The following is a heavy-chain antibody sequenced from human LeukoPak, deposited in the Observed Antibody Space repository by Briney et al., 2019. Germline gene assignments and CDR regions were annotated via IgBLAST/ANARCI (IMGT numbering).Heavy chain of an antibody. J-gene: IGHJ4*02. CDR2: ISGSGGST. D-gene: IGHD6-19*01. Sequence: PGGSLRLSCAASGFTFSSYAMGWVRQAPGKGLEWVSAISGSGGSTYYADSVKGRFTISRDNSKNTLYLQMNSLRAEDTAVYYCAKSSSGWYAHYFDYWGQGTLVTVSS. CDR3: AKSSSGWYAHYFDY. CDR1: GFTFSSYA. V-gene: IGHV3-23*01.